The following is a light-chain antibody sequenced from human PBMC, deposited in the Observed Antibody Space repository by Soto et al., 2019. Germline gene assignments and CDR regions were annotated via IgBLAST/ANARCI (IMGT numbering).Light chain of an antibody. CDR3: SSYAGSNLWV. V-gene: IGLV2-8*01. Sequence: QSVLTQSPSASGSPGQSVTISCTGTSSDVVNYKYVSWYQQHPGKAPKLMIYEVSKRPSGVPDRFSGSKSGNTASLTVSGLQVEDEADYYCSSYAGSNLWVFGGGTKLTVL. CDR1: SSDVVNYKY. CDR2: EVS. J-gene: IGLJ3*02.